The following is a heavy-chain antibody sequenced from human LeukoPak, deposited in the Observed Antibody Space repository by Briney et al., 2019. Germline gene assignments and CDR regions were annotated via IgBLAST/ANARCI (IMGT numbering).Heavy chain of an antibody. D-gene: IGHD2-21*01. Sequence: GGSLRLSCAASGFTFSSYWMHWVRQAPGKWLVWVSRINNDGSRTNYADSVKGRFTISRDNAKNTLYLQMNSLRVEETAVYYCASGDLDYWGQGTLVTVSS. CDR1: GFTFSSYW. V-gene: IGHV3-74*01. CDR3: ASGDLDY. CDR2: INNDGSRT. J-gene: IGHJ4*02.